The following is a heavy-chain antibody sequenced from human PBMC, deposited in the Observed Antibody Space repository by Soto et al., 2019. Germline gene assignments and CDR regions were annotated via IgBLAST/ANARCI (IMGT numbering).Heavy chain of an antibody. Sequence: PGESLKISCRTSGYKFTSSWIAWVRQMPGKGLEWMGIIFPSDSDTRYSPSFQGQVTISADRSTSTVFLQWASLKASDTAVYFCARKDKSGYFNWFDPWGQGTL. J-gene: IGHJ5*02. V-gene: IGHV5-51*01. CDR3: ARKDKSGYFNWFDP. D-gene: IGHD3-22*01. CDR2: IFPSDSDT. CDR1: GYKFTSSW.